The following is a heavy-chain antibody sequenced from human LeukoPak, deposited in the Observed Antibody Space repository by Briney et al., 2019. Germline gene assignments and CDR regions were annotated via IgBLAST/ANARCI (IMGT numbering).Heavy chain of an antibody. J-gene: IGHJ3*02. V-gene: IGHV4-39*07. CDR2: IYYSGST. Sequence: SETLSLTCTVSGGSISSSSYYWGWIRQPPGKGLEWIGSIYYSGSTYYNPSLKSRVTISVDTSKNQFSLKLSSVTAADTAVYYCARDQGPDAFDIWGQGTMVTVSS. CDR1: GGSISSSSYY. CDR3: ARDQGPDAFDI.